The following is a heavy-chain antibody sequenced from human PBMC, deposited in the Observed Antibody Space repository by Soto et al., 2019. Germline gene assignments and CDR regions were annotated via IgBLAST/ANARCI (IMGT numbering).Heavy chain of an antibody. CDR2: ITGSGDYT. D-gene: IGHD5-12*01. CDR1: GFTFSIYN. Sequence: EVQLLESGGGLVQPGGSLRLSCVASGFTFSIYNMTWVRQAPGKGLEWVSVITGSGDYTNYADSVKGRFTISRDNSKNTLYLQMNSLRSEDTAVYFCARRIKSSFDYWGQGTLVTVSS. CDR3: ARRIKSSFDY. J-gene: IGHJ4*02. V-gene: IGHV3-23*01.